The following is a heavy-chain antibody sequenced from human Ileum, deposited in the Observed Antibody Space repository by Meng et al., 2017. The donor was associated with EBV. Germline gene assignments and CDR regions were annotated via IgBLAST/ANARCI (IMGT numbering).Heavy chain of an antibody. CDR3: ARGQKGYFDL. V-gene: IGHV4-30-4*01. CDR2: IYNSGST. J-gene: IGHJ2*01. Sequence: LQESGPVLVKTSQSLSLTCTVSGAPISSSNYFWSWIRQPPGKGLEWSGHIYNSGSTYYNPSLKSRITISVDTSKNQFSLKLSSVTAADTAVYYCARGQKGYFDLWGRGTLVTVSS. CDR1: GAPISSSNYF.